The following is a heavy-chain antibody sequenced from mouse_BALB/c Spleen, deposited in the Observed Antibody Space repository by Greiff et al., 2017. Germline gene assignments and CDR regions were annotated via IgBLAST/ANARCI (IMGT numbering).Heavy chain of an antibody. Sequence: LVKTGASVKISCKASGYSFTGYYMHWVKQSHGKSLEWIGYISCYNGATSYNQKFKGKATFTVDTSSSTAYMQFNSLTSEDSAVYYCARYGTTVVAKDYYAMDYWGQGTSVTVSS. CDR1: GYSFTGYY. D-gene: IGHD1-1*01. V-gene: IGHV1S34*01. CDR2: ISCYNGAT. CDR3: ARYGTTVVAKDYYAMDY. J-gene: IGHJ4*01.